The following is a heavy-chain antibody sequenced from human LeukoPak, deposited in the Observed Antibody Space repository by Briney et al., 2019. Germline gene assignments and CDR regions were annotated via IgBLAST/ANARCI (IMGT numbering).Heavy chain of an antibody. CDR3: SRGLDSRKLGY. J-gene: IGHJ4*02. V-gene: IGHV4-31*03. CDR2: IHPSGML. D-gene: IGHD3-22*01. CDR1: GASFNSDDQY. Sequence: PSETLSPTCTVSGASFNSDDQYWTWIRQSPGKGLEWIGSIHPSGMLYNNPSLESRVTMSRDTSKNQFSLNLITVTAADTAVYFCSRGLDSRKLGYWGQGILVTVSS.